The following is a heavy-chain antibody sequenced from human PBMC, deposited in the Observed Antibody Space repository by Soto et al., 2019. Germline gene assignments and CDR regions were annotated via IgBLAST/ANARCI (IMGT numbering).Heavy chain of an antibody. CDR3: ARGPRGWYGFDY. CDR1: GFAFSSSW. Sequence: EVQLVESGGGLVQPGGSLRLSCAGSGFAFSSSWMHWVRQDPGKGLVWVSRINFDGSSADYADSVKGRFTISRDNAMNTLHLEMNSLRAEDTAVYHCARGPRGWYGFDYWGQGTLVTVSS. D-gene: IGHD6-19*01. CDR2: INFDGSSA. V-gene: IGHV3-74*01. J-gene: IGHJ4*02.